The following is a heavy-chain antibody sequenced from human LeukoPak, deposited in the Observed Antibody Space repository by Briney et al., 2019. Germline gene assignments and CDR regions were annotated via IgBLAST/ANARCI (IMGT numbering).Heavy chain of an antibody. D-gene: IGHD3-16*02. CDR3: VRDRGISFYFDY. Sequence: GGSLRLSCAVSGFPFATYNMNWVRQAPGKGLEWVSYIDSSSSTIYYADSVKGRFTVSRDNAKNSLDLQMNSLRSEDTAVYYCVRDRGISFYFDYWDQGTLVTVSS. CDR1: GFPFATYN. V-gene: IGHV3-48*01. CDR2: IDSSSSTI. J-gene: IGHJ4*02.